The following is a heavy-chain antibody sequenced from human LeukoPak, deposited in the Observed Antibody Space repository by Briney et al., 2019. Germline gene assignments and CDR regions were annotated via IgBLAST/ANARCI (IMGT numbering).Heavy chain of an antibody. D-gene: IGHD2-15*01. CDR2: IWYDGSNK. V-gene: IGHV3-33*01. CDR3: ARDPGRSYYFDY. Sequence: GGSLRLSCAASGFTFSSYGMHWVRQAPGKGLEWVAVIWYDGSNKYYADSVKGRFTISRDNSKNTLYLQMYSLRAEDTAVYYCARDPGRSYYFDYWGQGTLVTVSS. J-gene: IGHJ4*02. CDR1: GFTFSSYG.